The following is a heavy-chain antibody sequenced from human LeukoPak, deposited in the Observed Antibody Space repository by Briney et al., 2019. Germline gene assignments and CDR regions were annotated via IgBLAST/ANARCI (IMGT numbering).Heavy chain of an antibody. CDR3: ARRPYYYDSSGYVLSREFDY. CDR2: INHSGST. CDR1: GGSFSGYY. D-gene: IGHD3-22*01. V-gene: IGHV4-34*01. Sequence: PSETLSLTCAVYGGSFSGYYWSWIRQPPGKGLEWIGEINHSGSTNYNPSLKSRVTISVDTSKNQFSLKLSSVTAADTAVYYCARRPYYYDSSGYVLSREFDYWGQGTLVTVSS. J-gene: IGHJ4*02.